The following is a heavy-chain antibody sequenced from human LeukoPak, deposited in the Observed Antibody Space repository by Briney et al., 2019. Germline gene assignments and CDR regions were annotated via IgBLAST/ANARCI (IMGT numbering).Heavy chain of an antibody. J-gene: IGHJ4*02. Sequence: AGGSLRLSCAASGFTSSNYAMSWVRQAPGKGLEWVSSISGSGDNTYYADSVKGRFTISRDNSRNTLYLQLNSLRAEDTAVYYCAKEPGGNFYYFEYWGQGTLVTVSS. V-gene: IGHV3-23*01. CDR1: GFTSSNYA. CDR2: ISGSGDNT. D-gene: IGHD4-23*01. CDR3: AKEPGGNFYYFEY.